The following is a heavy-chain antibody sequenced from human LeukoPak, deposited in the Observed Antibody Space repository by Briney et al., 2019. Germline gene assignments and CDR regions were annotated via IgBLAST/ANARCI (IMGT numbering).Heavy chain of an antibody. Sequence: PGGSLGLSCAASGFTFSSYGMSWVRQAPGKGLEWVSAISGSGGSTYYADSVKGRFTISRDNSKNTLYLQMNSLRAEDTAVYYCANLYSSGWSLDYWGQGTLVTVSS. D-gene: IGHD6-19*01. V-gene: IGHV3-23*01. CDR1: GFTFSSYG. CDR3: ANLYSSGWSLDY. J-gene: IGHJ4*02. CDR2: ISGSGGST.